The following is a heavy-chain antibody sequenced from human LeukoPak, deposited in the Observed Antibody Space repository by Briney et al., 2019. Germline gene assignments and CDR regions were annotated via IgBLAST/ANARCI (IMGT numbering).Heavy chain of an antibody. J-gene: IGHJ4*02. CDR3: ARGRGLRLGELWADY. CDR1: GFTFSSYS. D-gene: IGHD3-16*01. Sequence: GGSLRLSCAASGFTFSSYSMNWVRQAPGKGLEWVSSISSSSSYIYYADSVKGRFTISRDNSKNTLYLQMNSLRAEDTAVYYCARGRGLRLGELWADYWGQGTLVTVSS. CDR2: ISSSSSYI. V-gene: IGHV3-21*04.